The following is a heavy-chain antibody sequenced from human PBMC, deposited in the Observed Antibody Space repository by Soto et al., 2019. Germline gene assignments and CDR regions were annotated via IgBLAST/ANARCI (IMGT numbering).Heavy chain of an antibody. CDR3: VGYCSNTACYDDY. D-gene: IGHD2-2*01. J-gene: IGHJ4*02. Sequence: GGSLRLSCSASGFTFSTYSMHWVRQAPVKGLEYVSVISGDGGTIYYADSVKGRFTISRDNSKNTLYLQMSSLRAEDTAMYYCVGYCSNTACYDDYWGQGTLVTVSS. V-gene: IGHV3-64D*08. CDR2: ISGDGGTI. CDR1: GFTFSTYS.